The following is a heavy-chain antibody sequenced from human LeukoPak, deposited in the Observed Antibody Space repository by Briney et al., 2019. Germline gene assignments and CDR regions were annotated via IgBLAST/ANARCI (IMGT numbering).Heavy chain of an antibody. V-gene: IGHV3-23*01. J-gene: IGHJ4*02. Sequence: GGSLRLSCAASGFTFSSYAMSWVRQTPGKGLEWVSAISGSGGSTYYADSVKGRFTISRDNSKNTLFLQMNSLRAEDTAVYYCASHGIAVAGRRGDYWGQGTLVTVSS. CDR2: ISGSGGST. CDR1: GFTFSSYA. CDR3: ASHGIAVAGRRGDY. D-gene: IGHD6-19*01.